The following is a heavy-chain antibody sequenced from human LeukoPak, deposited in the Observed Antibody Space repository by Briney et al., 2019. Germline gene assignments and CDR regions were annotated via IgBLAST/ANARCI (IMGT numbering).Heavy chain of an antibody. D-gene: IGHD1-7*01. CDR3: ARGLINWNYGGVFDY. Sequence: SETLSLTCAVYGGSFSGYYWSWIRQPPGKGLEWIGEINHSGSTNYNPSLKSRVTISVDTSKNQFSLKLSSVTAADTAVYYCARGLINWNYGGVFDYWGQGTLVTVSS. V-gene: IGHV4-34*01. J-gene: IGHJ4*02. CDR2: INHSGST. CDR1: GGSFSGYY.